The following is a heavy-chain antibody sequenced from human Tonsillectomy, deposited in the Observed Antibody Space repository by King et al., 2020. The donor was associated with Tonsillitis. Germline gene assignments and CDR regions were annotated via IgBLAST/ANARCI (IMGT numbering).Heavy chain of an antibody. J-gene: IGHJ6*02. CDR2: IDPSDSYT. D-gene: IGHD5-12*01. CDR3: ARVGGSGYDPIDYYYYGMDV. V-gene: IGHV5-10-1*03. CDR1: GYRFTSYW. Sequence: VQLVESGAEVKKPGESLRISCTGSGYRFTSYWITWVRQMPGKGLEWMGRIDPSDSYTNYNPSFEGQVTISADKSITTAYLQWRSLKASDTAMYYCARVGGSGYDPIDYYYYGMDVWGQGTTVTVSS.